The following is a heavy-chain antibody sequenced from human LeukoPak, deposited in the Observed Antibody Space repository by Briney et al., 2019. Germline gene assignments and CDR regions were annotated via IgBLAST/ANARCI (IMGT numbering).Heavy chain of an antibody. V-gene: IGHV3-23*01. J-gene: IGHJ6*03. Sequence: PGGSLRLSCAGSGFTFSSYAMCWVRQAPGKGLEWVSGISGSGGSTYYLDSVKGRFTISRDNSKNTLYLQMNSLRAEDTAVYYCAKDFDGSTWFGRNYMDVWGKGTTVTVSS. CDR2: ISGSGGST. CDR3: AKDFDGSTWFGRNYMDV. CDR1: GFTFSSYA. D-gene: IGHD6-13*01.